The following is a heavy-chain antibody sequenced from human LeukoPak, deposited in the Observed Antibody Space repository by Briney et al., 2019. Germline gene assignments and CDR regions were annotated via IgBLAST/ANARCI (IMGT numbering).Heavy chain of an antibody. J-gene: IGHJ5*01. CDR1: GYTFTDYY. CDR3: ARGGTYGCSGGSCYADS. V-gene: IGHV1-2*02. D-gene: IGHD2-15*01. CDR2: INSNSGRT. Sequence: ASVKVSCKASGYTFTDYYLHWVRQAPGQGLEWMGWINSNSGRTHYIQDFQGRVTMTRDTSISTAYMEVSRLRSDDTAVYYCARGGTYGCSGGSCYADSWGQGTLVTVSS.